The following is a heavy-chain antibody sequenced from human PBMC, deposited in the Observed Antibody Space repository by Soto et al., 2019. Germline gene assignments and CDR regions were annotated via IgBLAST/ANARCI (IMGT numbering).Heavy chain of an antibody. D-gene: IGHD4-17*01. Sequence: GGSLRLSCAASGFTFSNAWMSWVRQAPGKGLEWVGRIKSKTDGGTTDYAAPVKGRFTISRDDSKNTLYLQMNSLKTEDTAVYYCTTDRDYGDYYYYMDVWGKGTTVTVSS. CDR1: GFTFSNAW. J-gene: IGHJ6*03. V-gene: IGHV3-15*01. CDR3: TTDRDYGDYYYYMDV. CDR2: IKSKTDGGTT.